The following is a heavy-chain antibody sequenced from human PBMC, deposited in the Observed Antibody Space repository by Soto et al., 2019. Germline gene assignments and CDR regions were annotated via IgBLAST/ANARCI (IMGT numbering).Heavy chain of an antibody. CDR2: IIPIFGAA. J-gene: IGHJ4*02. CDR1: GGTFSRYA. Sequence: QVQLVQSGAEVKKPGSSVKVSCKASGGTFSRYAISWVRQAPGQGLEWMGGIIPIFGAAKYAQKFQDRVTVTADESTSTAYMGLISLTSDYTAVYYCATDVNGNDLAYWGQGTLVTVSS. V-gene: IGHV1-69*01. CDR3: ATDVNGNDLAY. D-gene: IGHD1-1*01.